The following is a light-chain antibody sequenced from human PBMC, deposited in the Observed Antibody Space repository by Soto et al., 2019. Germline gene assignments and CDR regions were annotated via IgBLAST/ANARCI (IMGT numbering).Light chain of an antibody. Sequence: QSVLTQPASVSGSPGQSITISCTGTSSDVGGYNYVSWYQQHPGKAPKLMIYDVSNRPSGVSNRFSGSKSGNTASLTISGLQAEAEADDYCSSYTSSSTRVFGTGTKATVL. J-gene: IGLJ1*01. CDR3: SSYTSSSTRV. CDR1: SSDVGGYNY. CDR2: DVS. V-gene: IGLV2-14*01.